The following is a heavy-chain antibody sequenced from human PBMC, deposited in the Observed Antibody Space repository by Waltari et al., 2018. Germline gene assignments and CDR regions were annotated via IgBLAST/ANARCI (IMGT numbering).Heavy chain of an antibody. CDR1: AGTFSSHA. CDR2: IIPLLGKS. D-gene: IGHD6-6*01. CDR3: AGSLNVSSSRPFDS. J-gene: IGHJ4*02. Sequence: QVQLVQSGTEVKKPGSSVTVSCPPSAGTFSSHAFSWVRQAPGQGLEWMGRIIPLLGKSEYTQKFQDKVTITADKSPTTVYLEMTRLTSEDTAVYFCAGSLNVSSSRPFDSWGPGTLVIVSS. V-gene: IGHV1-69*04.